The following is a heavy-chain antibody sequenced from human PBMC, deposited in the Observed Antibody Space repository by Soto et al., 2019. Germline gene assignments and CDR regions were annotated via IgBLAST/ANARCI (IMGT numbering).Heavy chain of an antibody. D-gene: IGHD6-19*01. Sequence: GGSLRLSCAASGFTFSSYSMNWVRQAPGKGLEWVSYISSSSSTIYYADSVKGRFTISRDNAKNSLYLQMNSLRAEDTAVYYCARDPGYSSGWYVYWGQGTLVTVSS. J-gene: IGHJ4*02. V-gene: IGHV3-48*01. CDR3: ARDPGYSSGWYVY. CDR1: GFTFSSYS. CDR2: ISSSSSTI.